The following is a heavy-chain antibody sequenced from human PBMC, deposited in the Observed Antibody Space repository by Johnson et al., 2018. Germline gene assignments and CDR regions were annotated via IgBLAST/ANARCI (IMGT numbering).Heavy chain of an antibody. J-gene: IGHJ1*01. D-gene: IGHD6-13*01. CDR2: TYYSGST. CDR3: AKSGYTSTWYAEYFQH. V-gene: IGHV4-39*01. CDR1: GDSIGSNNYY. Sequence: QVQLQESGPGLVKPSETLSLTCTVSGDSIGSNNYYWGWIRQPPGKGLEWIGSTYYSGSTYYNPPPKSRVTISVDTSKNQFPLKLNSVTAAGMAVYYCAKSGYTSTWYAEYFQHWGQGTLVTVSS.